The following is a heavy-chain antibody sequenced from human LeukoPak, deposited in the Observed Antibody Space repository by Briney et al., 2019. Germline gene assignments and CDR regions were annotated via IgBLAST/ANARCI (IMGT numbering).Heavy chain of an antibody. V-gene: IGHV4-34*01. CDR1: GGSFSGYY. D-gene: IGHD2-15*01. J-gene: IGHJ3*02. CDR3: ARGGDIVVVVAATGAFDI. CDR2: INHSGST. Sequence: SETLSLTCAVYGGSFSGYYWSWIRQPPGKGLEWIGEINHSGSTNYNPSLKSRVTISVDTSKNQFSLKLSSVTAADTAVYYCARGGDIVVVVAATGAFDIWGQGTMVTVSS.